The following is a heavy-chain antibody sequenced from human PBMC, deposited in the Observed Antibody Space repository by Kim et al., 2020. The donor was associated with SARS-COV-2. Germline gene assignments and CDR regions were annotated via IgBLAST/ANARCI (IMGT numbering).Heavy chain of an antibody. Sequence: SETLSLTCTVSGGSISSSTYYWGWIRQPPGKGLEWIWSIYYSGSTYYNPSLKSRDTISVDTSKNQFYLKLSSVTAAVTAVYYCARQSGWLQLWFVDYWGQGTLVTDSS. D-gene: IGHD5-18*01. V-gene: IGHV4-39*01. CDR1: GGSISSSTYY. J-gene: IGHJ4*02. CDR2: IYYSGST. CDR3: ARQSGWLQLWFVDY.